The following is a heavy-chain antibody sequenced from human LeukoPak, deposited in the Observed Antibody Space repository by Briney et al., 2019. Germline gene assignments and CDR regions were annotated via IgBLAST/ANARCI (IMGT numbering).Heavy chain of an antibody. V-gene: IGHV3-64D*06. CDR2: ISNYGDNT. Sequence: PGGSLRLSRSASRFTLSNYAIHWVRQAPGTGLEYVSTISNYGDNTNYANSVEGRFTISRDNSKNTLYLQMSGLRPEETAVYYCVKAAGSWYGYFDYWGQGTLVTVSS. D-gene: IGHD6-13*01. CDR1: RFTLSNYA. J-gene: IGHJ4*02. CDR3: VKAAGSWYGYFDY.